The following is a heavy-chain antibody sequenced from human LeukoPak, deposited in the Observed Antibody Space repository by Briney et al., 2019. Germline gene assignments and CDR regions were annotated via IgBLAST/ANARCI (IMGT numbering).Heavy chain of an antibody. J-gene: IGHJ4*02. CDR2: IYSSGST. V-gene: IGHV4-59*01. Sequence: SETLSLTCTVSGDPMSSFYWSWIRQPPGKGLEWIGYIYSSGSTNYNPSLKSRVTISVDTSKKQFSLKLTSVTAADTAVYYCARVRDGYWKLDYWGQGTLVTVSS. CDR3: ARVRDGYWKLDY. CDR1: GDPMSSFY. D-gene: IGHD5-24*01.